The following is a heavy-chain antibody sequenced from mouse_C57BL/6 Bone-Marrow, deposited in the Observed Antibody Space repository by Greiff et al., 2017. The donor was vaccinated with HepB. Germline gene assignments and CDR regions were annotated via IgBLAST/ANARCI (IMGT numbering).Heavy chain of an antibody. J-gene: IGHJ1*03. CDR1: GFNIKDDY. CDR3: TTGNYWYFDV. CDR2: IDPENGDT. D-gene: IGHD2-1*01. Sequence: EVQLQQSGAELERPGASVKLSCTASGFNIKDDYMHWVKRRPEQGLEWIGWIDPENGDTEYASKFQGKATITADTSSNTAYLQLSSLTSEDTAVYYCTTGNYWYFDVWGTGTTVTVSS. V-gene: IGHV14-4*01.